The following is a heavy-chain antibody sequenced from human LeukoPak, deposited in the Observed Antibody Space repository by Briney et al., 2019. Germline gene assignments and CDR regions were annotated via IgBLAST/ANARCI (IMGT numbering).Heavy chain of an antibody. Sequence: NPGGSLRLSCAASGFTFCNVWMSWVRQAPGKGLEWVGRIKSKTDGGTTDYGAPVKGRFTISRDNSINTLYLQMNSLKTEDTAMYYCSTDGGTYPPLDYWGQGTLVTVSS. CDR1: GFTFCNVW. V-gene: IGHV3-15*01. D-gene: IGHD1-26*01. CDR3: STDGGTYPPLDY. CDR2: IKSKTDGGTT. J-gene: IGHJ4*02.